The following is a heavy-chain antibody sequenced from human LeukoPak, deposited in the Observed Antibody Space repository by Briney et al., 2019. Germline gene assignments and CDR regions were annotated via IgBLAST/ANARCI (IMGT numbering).Heavy chain of an antibody. D-gene: IGHD3-10*01. CDR3: ARDRYITMVRGVIQDY. V-gene: IGHV3-9*01. CDR2: ISWNSGSI. Sequence: GGSLRLSCAASGFTFDDYAMHWVRQAPGKGLEWVSGISWNSGSIGYADSVKGRFTISRDNAKNSLYLQMNSLRAEDTAVYYCARDRYITMVRGVIQDYWGQGTLVTVSS. CDR1: GFTFDDYA. J-gene: IGHJ4*02.